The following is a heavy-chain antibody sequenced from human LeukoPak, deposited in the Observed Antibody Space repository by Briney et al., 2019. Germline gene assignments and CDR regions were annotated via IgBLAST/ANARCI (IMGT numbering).Heavy chain of an antibody. CDR2: MSSTGSYI. D-gene: IGHD6-13*01. CDR3: ATVGGSRWYGFSDY. V-gene: IGHV3-21*01. Sequence: GGSLRLSCAASGFTFSSYSMNWVRQAPGKGLEWVSSMSSTGSYISYADSVKGRFTTSRDNAKNSLYLQMSSLRAEDTAVYYCATVGGSRWYGFSDYWGQGTLVTVSS. CDR1: GFTFSSYS. J-gene: IGHJ4*02.